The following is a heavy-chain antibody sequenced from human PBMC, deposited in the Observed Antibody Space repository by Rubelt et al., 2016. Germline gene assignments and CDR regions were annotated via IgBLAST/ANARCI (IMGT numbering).Heavy chain of an antibody. Sequence: EVQLVESGGGLVQPGGSLRLSCAASGFTFSSYWMHWVRQAPGKGLVWVSRINSAGSSTSYADSVTGRLTMSRDNAKNTMDLQMNRLRAEDTAVYYCAREVAVPGKTLEYWGQGTLVTVSS. CDR3: AREVAVPGKTLEY. D-gene: IGHD6-19*01. V-gene: IGHV3-74*01. J-gene: IGHJ4*02. CDR2: INSAGSST. CDR1: GFTFSSYW.